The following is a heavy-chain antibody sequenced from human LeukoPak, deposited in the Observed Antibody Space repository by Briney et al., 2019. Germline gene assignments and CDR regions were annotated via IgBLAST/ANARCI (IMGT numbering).Heavy chain of an antibody. J-gene: IGHJ4*02. CDR1: GYSFTSYW. CDR3: ARHDILTGPKANGFDY. D-gene: IGHD3-9*01. CDR2: IYPGDSDT. Sequence: GESLKISCKGSGYSFTSYWIGWVRQMPGKGLEWMGIIYPGDSDTRYSPSFQGQVTISADKSISTAYLQWSSLKASDTAMYYCARHDILTGPKANGFDYGGQGTLVTVSS. V-gene: IGHV5-51*01.